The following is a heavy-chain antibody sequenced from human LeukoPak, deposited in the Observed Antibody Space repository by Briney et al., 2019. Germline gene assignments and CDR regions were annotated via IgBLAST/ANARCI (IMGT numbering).Heavy chain of an antibody. CDR1: GFTFSLYA. V-gene: IGHV3-30-3*01. Sequence: PERSLRLSCAASGFTFSLYAMHWVRQAPGKGLVWVAVISYDGSTKYYADSVKGRFTISRDNSKNALYLQMNSLSAEDTAVYYCAGRVEAVDIWGQGTMVTVSS. CDR2: ISYDGSTK. J-gene: IGHJ3*02. CDR3: AGRVEAVDI.